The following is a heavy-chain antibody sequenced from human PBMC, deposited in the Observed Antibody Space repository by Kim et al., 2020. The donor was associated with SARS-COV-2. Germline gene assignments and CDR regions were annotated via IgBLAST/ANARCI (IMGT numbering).Heavy chain of an antibody. CDR1: GFTFSRHW. Sequence: GGSLRLSCVASGFTFSRHWMSWVRQAPGKGLEWLANIKEDGSEKGCVDSVKGRFTISRDNAKNSLYLQMNSLRVEDTAIYYCASDPLKADGFNGLDSWGQGTLVTVSS. J-gene: IGHJ4*02. V-gene: IGHV3-7*01. CDR3: ASDPLKADGFNGLDS. CDR2: IKEDGSEK. D-gene: IGHD2-8*01.